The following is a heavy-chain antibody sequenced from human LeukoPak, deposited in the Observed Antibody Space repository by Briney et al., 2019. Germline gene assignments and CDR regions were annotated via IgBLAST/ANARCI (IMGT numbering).Heavy chain of an antibody. CDR1: GGSISSYY. D-gene: IGHD6-13*01. J-gene: IGHJ4*02. CDR3: ARLGDRSSWYWPYYFDN. V-gene: IGHV4-59*01. Sequence: PSETLSLTCTVSGGSISSYYWSWIRQPPGKGLEWIGYIYYSGITNYNPSLKSRVTISVDTSKNQFSLKLSSVTAADTAVYYCARLGDRSSWYWPYYFDNWGQGTLVTVSS. CDR2: IYYSGIT.